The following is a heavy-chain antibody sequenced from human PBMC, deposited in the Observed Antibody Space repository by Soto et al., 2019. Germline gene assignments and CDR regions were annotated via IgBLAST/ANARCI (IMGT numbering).Heavy chain of an antibody. Sequence: PPETLSLTCAVSGGSISSGGYSWSWIRQPPGKGLEWIGYIYHSGSTYYNPSLKSRVTISVDRSKNQFSLKLSSVTAADTAVYYCARDYRYNWFDPWGQGTLVTVSS. V-gene: IGHV4-30-2*01. CDR2: IYHSGST. CDR1: GGSISSGGYS. J-gene: IGHJ5*02. D-gene: IGHD4-4*01. CDR3: ARDYRYNWFDP.